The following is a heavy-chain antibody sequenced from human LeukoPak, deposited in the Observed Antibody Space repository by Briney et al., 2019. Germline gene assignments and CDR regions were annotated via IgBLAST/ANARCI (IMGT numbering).Heavy chain of an antibody. Sequence: GGSLRLSCAASGFLFSSFEVNWVRQAPGKGLEWVSYISSSGITIYYADSVKGRFTISRDNAKNSLYLQMNSLRAEDTAVYYCARGITMIVVDAFDIWGQGTMVTVSS. J-gene: IGHJ3*02. CDR2: ISSSGITI. D-gene: IGHD3-22*01. CDR3: ARGITMIVVDAFDI. CDR1: GFLFSSFE. V-gene: IGHV3-48*03.